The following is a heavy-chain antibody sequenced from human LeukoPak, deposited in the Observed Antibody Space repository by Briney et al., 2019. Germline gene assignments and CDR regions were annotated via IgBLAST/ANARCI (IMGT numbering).Heavy chain of an antibody. CDR3: ARDPTSSWETAFDI. Sequence: PGGSLRLSCAASGFTFSNYWMHWARQAPGKGLVWVSRINSDGSSTTYADSVKGRFTISRDNAKNSLYLQMNSLRAEDTAVYYCARDPTSSWETAFDIWGQGTMVTVSS. V-gene: IGHV3-74*03. D-gene: IGHD1-26*01. CDR1: GFTFSNYW. CDR2: INSDGSST. J-gene: IGHJ3*02.